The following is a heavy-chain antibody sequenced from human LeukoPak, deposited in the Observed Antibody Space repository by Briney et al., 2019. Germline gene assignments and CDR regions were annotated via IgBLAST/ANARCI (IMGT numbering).Heavy chain of an antibody. CDR1: GGSFSGYY. D-gene: IGHD2-15*01. J-gene: IGHJ6*02. Sequence: SETLSLTCAVYGGSFSGYYWSWIRQPPGKGLEWIGEINHSGSTNYNPSLKSRVTISVDTSKNQFSLKLSSVTAADTAVYYCARTKNGGYCSGGSCPNLPYYYYYGMDVWGQGTTVTVSS. V-gene: IGHV4-34*01. CDR3: ARTKNGGYCSGGSCPNLPYYYYYGMDV. CDR2: INHSGST.